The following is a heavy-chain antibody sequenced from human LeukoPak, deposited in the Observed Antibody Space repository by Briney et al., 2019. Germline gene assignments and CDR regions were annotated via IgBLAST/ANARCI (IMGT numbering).Heavy chain of an antibody. CDR3: ARDDPGYYYDSSGYYTY. J-gene: IGHJ4*02. CDR2: INQGGSVK. Sequence: GGSLRLSCAASGFSFRDFWMTWVRQAPGKGLEWVANINQGGSVKYYVDPVKGRFTISRDDAKSSLYVQMNSLRDEDTAVYYCARDDPGYYYDSSGYYTYWGQGTLVTVSS. CDR1: GFSFRDFW. D-gene: IGHD3-22*01. V-gene: IGHV3-7*01.